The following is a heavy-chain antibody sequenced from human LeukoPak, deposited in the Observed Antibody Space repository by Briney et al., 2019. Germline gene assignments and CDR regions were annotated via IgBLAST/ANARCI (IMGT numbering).Heavy chain of an antibody. D-gene: IGHD6-13*01. Sequence: GGSPRLSCAAPGFTFSNYGMHWVRQAPGKGLEWVAVISYDGSAEYYADSVKGRFAIYRDNSRNTLYLQMNSLRPEDTAVYYCAKELTRGSSWYEDYWGQGTLVTVSS. J-gene: IGHJ4*02. CDR2: ISYDGSAE. V-gene: IGHV3-30*18. CDR1: GFTFSNYG. CDR3: AKELTRGSSWYEDY.